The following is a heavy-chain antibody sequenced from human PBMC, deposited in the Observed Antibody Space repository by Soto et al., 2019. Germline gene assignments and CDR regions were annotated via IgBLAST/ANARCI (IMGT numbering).Heavy chain of an antibody. D-gene: IGHD2-2*01. Sequence: QVQLQQWGAGLLKPSETLSLTCAVYGGSFSGYYWSWIRQPPGKGLEWIGEINHSGSTNYNPSLKSRVTISVDTSKNQFSLKLSSVTAADTAVYYCARGRVVVVPAAIYYYYYGMDVWGQGTTVTVSS. CDR2: INHSGST. CDR1: GGSFSGYY. J-gene: IGHJ6*02. V-gene: IGHV4-34*01. CDR3: ARGRVVVVPAAIYYYYYGMDV.